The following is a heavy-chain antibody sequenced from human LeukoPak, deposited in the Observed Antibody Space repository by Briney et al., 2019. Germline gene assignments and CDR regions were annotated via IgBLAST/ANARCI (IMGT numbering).Heavy chain of an antibody. Sequence: SETLSLTCAVYGGSFSGYYWSWIRQPPGKGLEWIGEINHSGSTNYNPSLKSRVTISVDTSKNQFSLKLSSVTAADTAVYYCARHAHYYGSGRDFQHWGQGTLVTVSS. V-gene: IGHV4-34*01. D-gene: IGHD3-10*01. CDR3: ARHAHYYGSGRDFQH. CDR1: GGSFSGYY. J-gene: IGHJ1*01. CDR2: INHSGST.